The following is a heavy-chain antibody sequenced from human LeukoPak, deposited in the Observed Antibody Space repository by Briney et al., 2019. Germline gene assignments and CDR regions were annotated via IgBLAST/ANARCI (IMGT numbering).Heavy chain of an antibody. CDR2: IGSSSTSI. CDR1: GFTFSTYS. Sequence: GGSLRLSCAASGFTFSTYSMNWVRQAPGKGLEWVSSIGSSSTSIYYADSVKGRFTISRDNAENSLYLQMHNLRAEDTAVYYCAREGTQQDFDYWGQGTLVTVSS. CDR3: AREGTQQDFDY. V-gene: IGHV3-21*01. D-gene: IGHD2-2*01. J-gene: IGHJ4*02.